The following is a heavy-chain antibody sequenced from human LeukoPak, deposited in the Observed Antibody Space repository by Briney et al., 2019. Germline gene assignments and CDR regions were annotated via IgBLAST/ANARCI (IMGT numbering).Heavy chain of an antibody. J-gene: IGHJ4*02. CDR1: RFTFSDYS. Sequence: PGGSLRLSCAASRFTFSDYSMNWVRQAPGKGLEWVSSISSSSSYIYYADSVKGRFTISRDNAENSLYLQMSSLRAEDTAVYYCARRYYGSATYRLPYDYWGQGTLVTVSS. CDR2: ISSSSSYI. V-gene: IGHV3-21*01. D-gene: IGHD3-22*01. CDR3: ARRYYGSATYRLPYDY.